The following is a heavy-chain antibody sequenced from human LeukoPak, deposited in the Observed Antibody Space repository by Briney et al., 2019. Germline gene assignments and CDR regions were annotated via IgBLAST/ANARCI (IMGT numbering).Heavy chain of an antibody. V-gene: IGHV3-33*01. Sequence: TGGSLRLSCAASGFTFSSYGMHWVRQAPGKGLEWVAVIWYDGSNKYYADSVKGRFTISRDNSKNTLYLQMNSLRAEDTAVYYCARDQFYYSSSWICGMDVWGQGTTVTVSS. J-gene: IGHJ6*02. CDR3: ARDQFYYSSSWICGMDV. CDR1: GFTFSSYG. D-gene: IGHD6-13*01. CDR2: IWYDGSNK.